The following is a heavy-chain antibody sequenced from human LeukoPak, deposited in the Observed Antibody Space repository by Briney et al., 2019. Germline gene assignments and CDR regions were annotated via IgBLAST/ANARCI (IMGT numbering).Heavy chain of an antibody. CDR2: ISSSGSTI. Sequence: KTGGSLRLSCAASGFTFSDYYMSWIRQAPGKGLEWVSYISSSGSTIYYADSVKGRFTISRDNAKNSLYLQMNSLRAEDTAVYYCARWVPSVSSGWYRPGFDYWGQGTLVTVSS. D-gene: IGHD6-19*01. CDR1: GFTFSDYY. J-gene: IGHJ4*02. V-gene: IGHV3-11*01. CDR3: ARWVPSVSSGWYRPGFDY.